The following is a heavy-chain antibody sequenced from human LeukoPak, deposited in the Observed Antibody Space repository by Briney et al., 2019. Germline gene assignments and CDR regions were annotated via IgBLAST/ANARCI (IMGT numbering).Heavy chain of an antibody. CDR1: GGSFSSYY. CDR2: TYSSGST. V-gene: IGHV4-59*01. Sequence: PPETLSLTCTASGGSFSSYYWSWIRQPPGKGLEWIGYTYSSGSTNYNPSLKSRVTISVDTSKNQFSLKLSSVTAADTAVYYCARAARYSYLDYGGQRTLVTVSS. CDR3: ARAARYSYLDY. D-gene: IGHD5-18*01. J-gene: IGHJ4*02.